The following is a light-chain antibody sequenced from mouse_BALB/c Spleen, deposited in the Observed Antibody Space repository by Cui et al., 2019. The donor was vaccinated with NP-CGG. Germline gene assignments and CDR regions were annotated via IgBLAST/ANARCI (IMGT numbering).Light chain of an antibody. CDR3: ALWYSNHWV. J-gene: IGLJ1*01. V-gene: IGLV1*01. CDR2: GTN. CDR1: TGTVTTSNY. Sequence: QAVVTQESALPTSPGETVTLTCRSSTGTVTTSNYANWVQEKPDHLFTGLIGGTNNRPPGVPARFSGSLIGDKAALTIIGAQTEDEAIYFCALWYSNHWVFGGGTKLTVL.